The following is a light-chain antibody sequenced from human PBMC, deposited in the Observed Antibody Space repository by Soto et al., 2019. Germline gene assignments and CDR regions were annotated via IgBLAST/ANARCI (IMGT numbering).Light chain of an antibody. CDR3: SSYTSSSTI. Sequence: QSALTQPASVSGSPGQSISISCTGTSSDAGSYNYVSWYQQHPGKAPKLVIYDDTYRPSGVSNRFSGSKSATTASLTISGLRAEDEADYYCSSYTSSSTIFGGGTKVTVL. CDR1: SSDAGSYNY. CDR2: DDT. J-gene: IGLJ2*01. V-gene: IGLV2-14*01.